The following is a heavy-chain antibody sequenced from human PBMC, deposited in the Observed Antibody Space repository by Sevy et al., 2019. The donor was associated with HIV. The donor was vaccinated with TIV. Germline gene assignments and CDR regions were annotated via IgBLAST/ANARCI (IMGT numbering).Heavy chain of an antibody. Sequence: GGSLRLSCAASGFTFSYFSMHWVRQAPGKGLEWVAVVYSGGATYYADSVKGRFTISRDKSKSTLYLQMKNLRAEDTAVYYCARVGYCRGGTCFSGFYYAMDVWGQGTTVTVSS. D-gene: IGHD2-15*01. V-gene: IGHV3-53*01. J-gene: IGHJ6*02. CDR2: VYSGGAT. CDR1: GFTFSYFS. CDR3: ARVGYCRGGTCFSGFYYAMDV.